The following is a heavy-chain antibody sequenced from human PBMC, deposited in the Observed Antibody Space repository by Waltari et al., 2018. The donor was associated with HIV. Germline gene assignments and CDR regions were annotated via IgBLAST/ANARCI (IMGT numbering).Heavy chain of an antibody. CDR2: INHSGST. J-gene: IGHJ4*02. CDR3: ASGVDSSPFDY. Sequence: VQLPQWGAGLLKPSETLSLTCAVYGGSFSGYYWSWIRQPPGKGLEWIGEINHSGSTNYNTSLKSRVTISVDTSKNQFSLKLSSVTAADTAVYYCASGVDSSPFDYWGQGTLVTVSS. D-gene: IGHD6-13*01. CDR1: GGSFSGYY. V-gene: IGHV4-34*01.